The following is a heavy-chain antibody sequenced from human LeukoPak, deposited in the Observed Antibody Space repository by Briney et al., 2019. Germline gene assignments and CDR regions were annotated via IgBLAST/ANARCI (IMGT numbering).Heavy chain of an antibody. CDR3: AKTLHYNWNDLDY. Sequence: GGSLRLSCAASGSTFTIYGMHWVRQAPGKGREWVAVIWYDGSNKYYADSVKGRFTISRDNSKNTLYLQMNSLRAEDTAVYYCAKTLHYNWNDLDYWGQGTLVTVST. D-gene: IGHD1-20*01. J-gene: IGHJ4*02. CDR2: IWYDGSNK. CDR1: GSTFTIYG. V-gene: IGHV3-33*06.